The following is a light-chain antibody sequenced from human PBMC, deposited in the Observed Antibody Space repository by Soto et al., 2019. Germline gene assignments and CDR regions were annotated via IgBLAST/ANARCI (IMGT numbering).Light chain of an antibody. Sequence: EIVMTQSPATLSVSPVERATLSCRASQSVSSNLAWYQQKPGQAPRLLIYGASTRATGIPARFSGSGSGTEFTLTISSLQSEDFAVYYCQQYNNFLTFGGGTKVDIK. J-gene: IGKJ4*01. V-gene: IGKV3-15*01. CDR3: QQYNNFLT. CDR1: QSVSSN. CDR2: GAS.